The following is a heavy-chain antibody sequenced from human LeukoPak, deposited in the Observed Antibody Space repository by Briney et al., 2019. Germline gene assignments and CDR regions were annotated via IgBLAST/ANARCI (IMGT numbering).Heavy chain of an antibody. J-gene: IGHJ4*02. V-gene: IGHV3-30*18. CDR3: SKDYDYGDYAADY. CDR1: GFTFSIYG. Sequence: GGSLRLSCAASGFTFSIYGMHWVRQAPGKGLEWVAFISYDGSNKYYADSVKGRFTISRDSSKNTLYLQMNSLRPEDTAVYYCSKDYDYGDYAADYWGQRTLVTVSS. D-gene: IGHD4-17*01. CDR2: ISYDGSNK.